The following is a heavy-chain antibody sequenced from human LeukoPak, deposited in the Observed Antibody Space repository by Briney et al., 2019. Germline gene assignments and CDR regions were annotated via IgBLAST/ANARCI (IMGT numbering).Heavy chain of an antibody. V-gene: IGHV3-21*01. CDR2: ISSSSSYI. J-gene: IGHJ4*02. CDR3: ARDLGVIVHPSDY. D-gene: IGHD3-16*02. Sequence: PGGSLRLSCAASGFTFSSYSMNWVRQAPGKGLEWVSSISSSSSYIYYADSVKGRFTISRDNAKNSLYLQMNSLRAEDTAVYYCARDLGVIVHPSDYWGQGTLVTVSS. CDR1: GFTFSSYS.